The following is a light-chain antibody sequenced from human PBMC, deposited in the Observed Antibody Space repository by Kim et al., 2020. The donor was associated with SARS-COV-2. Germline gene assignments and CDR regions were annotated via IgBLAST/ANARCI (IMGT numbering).Light chain of an antibody. J-gene: IGKJ1*01. Sequence: AAVGDRVTITCRDSQSISPWLAWYQQKPGKAPDLLIYKTYKLQSGVPSRFSGSGSETEFTLTISSLQPDDFATYYCQQYGTSSRTFGQGTKVDIK. V-gene: IGKV1-5*03. CDR3: QQYGTSSRT. CDR2: KTY. CDR1: QSISPW.